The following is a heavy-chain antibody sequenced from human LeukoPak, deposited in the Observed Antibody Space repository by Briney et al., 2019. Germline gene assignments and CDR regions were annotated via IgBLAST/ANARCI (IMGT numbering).Heavy chain of an antibody. Sequence: APVKVSCKASGYTFTSYDINWVRQATGQGLEWMGWMNPNSGNTGYAQKFQGRVTMTRNTSISTAYMELSSLRSEDTAVYYCARAGVGVVVPAAAYYYYYYMDVWGKGTTVTVSS. CDR3: ARAGVGVVVPAAAYYYYYYMDV. J-gene: IGHJ6*03. CDR1: GYTFTSYD. CDR2: MNPNSGNT. D-gene: IGHD2-2*01. V-gene: IGHV1-8*01.